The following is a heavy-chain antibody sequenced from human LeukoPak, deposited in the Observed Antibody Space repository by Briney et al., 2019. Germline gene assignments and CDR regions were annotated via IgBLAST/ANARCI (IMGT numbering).Heavy chain of an antibody. CDR3: ARGRGCSTMACYPDY. Sequence: GGSLRLSCAAPGFSFSSYNMNWVRQAPGKGLEWVSSISSSSSYIYYADSVKGRFTISRDNVKKSLYLQMNSLRAEDTALYYCARGRGCSTMACYPDYWGQGTLVTVSS. CDR1: GFSFSSYN. CDR2: ISSSSSYI. J-gene: IGHJ4*02. V-gene: IGHV3-21*01. D-gene: IGHD3-10*01.